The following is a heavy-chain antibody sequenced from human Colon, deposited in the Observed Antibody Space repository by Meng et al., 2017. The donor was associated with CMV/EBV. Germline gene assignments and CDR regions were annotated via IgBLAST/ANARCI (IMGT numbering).Heavy chain of an antibody. CDR3: SYGTQYFFDS. Sequence: CAVSGCTFNNVRQNWLRQAEGKGLEWVGRIRGKAAGETTDYVAPVRDRFTITRDDSKNTFFLQMNDLRIEDTAVYYCSYGTQYFFDSWGQGTLVTVSS. CDR2: IRGKAAGETT. D-gene: IGHD3-10*01. V-gene: IGHV3-15*07. CDR1: GCTFNNVR. J-gene: IGHJ4*02.